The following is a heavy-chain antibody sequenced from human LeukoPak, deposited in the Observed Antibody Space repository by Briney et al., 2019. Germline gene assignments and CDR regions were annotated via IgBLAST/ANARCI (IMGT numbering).Heavy chain of an antibody. D-gene: IGHD3-10*01. Sequence: GESLKISCKGSGYSFTSYWIGWVRQMPGKGLEWMGIVYPGDSDTRYSPSFQGQVTISVDKSISTAYLQWSSLKASDTAMYYCARHIRVSGSYYVDYWGQGTLVTVSS. CDR1: GYSFTSYW. V-gene: IGHV5-51*01. CDR2: VYPGDSDT. CDR3: ARHIRVSGSYYVDY. J-gene: IGHJ4*02.